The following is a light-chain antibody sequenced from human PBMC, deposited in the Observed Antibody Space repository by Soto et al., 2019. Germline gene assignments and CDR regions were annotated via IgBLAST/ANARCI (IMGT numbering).Light chain of an antibody. CDR2: GAS. Sequence: EIVLTQSPGTLSLSPGERATLSCRASQSVSSSYLAWYQQKPGQAPRLLIYGASSRATGIPDRFSGSGSGPDFTLTISRLEPEEFAVYFCQHYGSSPWTFGQGTKVDIK. V-gene: IGKV3-20*01. J-gene: IGKJ1*01. CDR3: QHYGSSPWT. CDR1: QSVSSSY.